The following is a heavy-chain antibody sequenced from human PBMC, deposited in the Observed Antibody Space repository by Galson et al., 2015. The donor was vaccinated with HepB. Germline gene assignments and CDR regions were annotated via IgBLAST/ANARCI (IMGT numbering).Heavy chain of an antibody. V-gene: IGHV3-23*01. D-gene: IGHD2-15*01. J-gene: IGHJ3*01. CDR2: ISGSGGTA. Sequence: SLRLSCAASGFIFGDYAMSWVRQAPGKGLEWVSLISGSGGTAHHAESVKGRFTISRDNSKNTVYLQLNSLRAEDTAVYYCAKSGWSLHEKDALDVWGQGTVVTVSS. CDR3: AKSGWSLHEKDALDV. CDR1: GFIFGDYA.